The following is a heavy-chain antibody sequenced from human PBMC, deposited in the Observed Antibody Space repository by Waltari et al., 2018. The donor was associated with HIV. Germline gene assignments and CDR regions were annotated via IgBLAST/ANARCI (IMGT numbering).Heavy chain of an antibody. Sequence: EVQLVESGGGWVQPGRSLRLSCAAYGFTFDDYSMPWVRPAPGKGLEWVSGISWNSGSIGYADSVKGRFTISRDNAKNSLYLQMNSLRAEDTALYYCAKAGRSYSYYFDYWGQGTLVTVSS. V-gene: IGHV3-9*01. J-gene: IGHJ4*02. CDR2: ISWNSGSI. D-gene: IGHD1-26*01. CDR3: AKAGRSYSYYFDY. CDR1: GFTFDDYS.